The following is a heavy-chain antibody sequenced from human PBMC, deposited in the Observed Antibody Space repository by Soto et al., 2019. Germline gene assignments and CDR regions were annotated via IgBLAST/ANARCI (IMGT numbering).Heavy chain of an antibody. D-gene: IGHD6-19*01. V-gene: IGHV4-34*01. CDR2: INDSGST. Sequence: SETLSLTCAVYGGSFSGYYWSWIRQSAGKGLEWIGEINDSGSTNYNPSLKSRVTISEDTSKNQFSLRLSSVTVADTAVYYCASQALMRSGWYIHYWGQGTLVTVSS. J-gene: IGHJ4*02. CDR3: ASQALMRSGWYIHY. CDR1: GGSFSGYY.